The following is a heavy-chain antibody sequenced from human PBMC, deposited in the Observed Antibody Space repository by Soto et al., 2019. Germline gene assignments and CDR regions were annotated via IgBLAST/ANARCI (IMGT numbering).Heavy chain of an antibody. J-gene: IGHJ5*02. D-gene: IGHD3-22*01. CDR1: GGSIRRDAYA. CDR2: VYQSGSA. CDR3: ETYYYDH. V-gene: IGHV4-30-2*01. Sequence: QLQLQESGSGLVKPSQTLSLTCTVSGGSIRRDAYAWSWIRQPPGKGLEWIGYVYQSGSAYYNPSLESRVPISLDTSRNEFSLKLTSVTAADTAVYVPETYYYDHWGQGTLITVSP.